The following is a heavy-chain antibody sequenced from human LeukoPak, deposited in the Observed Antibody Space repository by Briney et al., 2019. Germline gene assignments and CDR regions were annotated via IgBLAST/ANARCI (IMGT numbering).Heavy chain of an antibody. J-gene: IGHJ6*03. D-gene: IGHD5-12*01. Sequence: GGSLRLSCAASGFTFSSYGTSWVRQAPGKGLEWVSAISGSGGSTYYADSVKGRFTISRDNSKNTLYLQMNSLRAEDTAVYYCAKRYGHGLRLLEHRYYYYMDVWGKGTTVTISS. V-gene: IGHV3-23*01. CDR1: GFTFSSYG. CDR3: AKRYGHGLRLLEHRYYYYMDV. CDR2: ISGSGGST.